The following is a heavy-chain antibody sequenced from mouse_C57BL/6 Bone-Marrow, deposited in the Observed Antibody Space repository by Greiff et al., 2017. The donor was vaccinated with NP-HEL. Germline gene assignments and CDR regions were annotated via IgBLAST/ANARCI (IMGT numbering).Heavy chain of an antibody. CDR3: VSPSNWDVGDY. J-gene: IGHJ4*01. CDR1: GFSFNTYA. Sequence: EVQLVESGGGLVQPKGSLKLSCAASGFSFNTYAMNWVRQAPGKGLEWVARIRSKSNNYATYYADSVKDRFTISRDDSESMLYLQMNNLKTEDTAMYYCVSPSNWDVGDYWGQGTSVTVSS. D-gene: IGHD4-1*01. V-gene: IGHV10-1*01. CDR2: IRSKSNNYAT.